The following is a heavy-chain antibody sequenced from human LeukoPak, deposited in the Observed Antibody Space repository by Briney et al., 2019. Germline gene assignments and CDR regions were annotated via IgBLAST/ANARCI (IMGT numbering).Heavy chain of an antibody. D-gene: IGHD1-26*01. J-gene: IGHJ6*03. Sequence: PSETLSLTCNVSGGSISSGGYYWSWIRQPPGKGLEWIGYIYHSGSTYYNPSLKSRVTISVDRSKNQFSLKLSSVTAADTAVYYCARVGVGATDYYYYYMDVWGKGTTVTVSS. CDR1: GGSISSGGYY. CDR2: IYHSGST. CDR3: ARVGVGATDYYYYYMDV. V-gene: IGHV4-30-2*01.